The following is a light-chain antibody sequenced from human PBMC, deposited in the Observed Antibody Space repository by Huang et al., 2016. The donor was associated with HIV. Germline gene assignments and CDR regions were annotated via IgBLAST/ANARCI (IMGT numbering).Light chain of an antibody. CDR2: KAS. CDR3: QQCSTYLYT. J-gene: IGKJ2*01. CDR1: QSISSW. Sequence: DIQMAQSPTTLSKFVGDRVTITCRASQSISSWLAWYQQKPGKAPKLLIYKASSLQTGVPARFSGSGSGTEFTLTISNHQPVDLGTYYCQQCSTYLYTLGQGTKLEIK. V-gene: IGKV1-5*03.